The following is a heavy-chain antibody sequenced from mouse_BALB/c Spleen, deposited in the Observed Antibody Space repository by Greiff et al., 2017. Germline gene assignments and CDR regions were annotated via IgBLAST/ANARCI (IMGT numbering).Heavy chain of an antibody. CDR1: GFTFSSYT. J-gene: IGHJ4*01. CDR2: ISNGGGST. V-gene: IGHV5-12-2*01. Sequence: EVKVEESGGGLVQPGGSLKLSCAASGFTFSSYTMSWVRQTPEKRLEWVAYISNGGGSTYYPDTVKGRFTISRDNAKNTLYLQMSSLKSEDTAMYYCARPEAGAMDYWGQGTSVTVSS. CDR3: ARPEAGAMDY.